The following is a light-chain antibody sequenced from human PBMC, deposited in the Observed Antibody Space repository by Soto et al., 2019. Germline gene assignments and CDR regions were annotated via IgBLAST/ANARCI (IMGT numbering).Light chain of an antibody. CDR1: QDVGKW. CDR3: QQYNNWPPLT. Sequence: PPSVSASLGDRVTITCRASQDVGKWLAWYQQKPGKAPTLLIHGASSLQSGVPPRYSGSGYGTDFTLTISSLQSEDFAVYYCQQYNNWPPLTFGQGTRLEIK. V-gene: IGKV1-12*01. CDR2: GAS. J-gene: IGKJ5*01.